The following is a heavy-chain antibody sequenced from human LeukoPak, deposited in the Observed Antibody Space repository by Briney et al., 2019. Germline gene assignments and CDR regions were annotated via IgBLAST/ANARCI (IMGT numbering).Heavy chain of an antibody. CDR2: INPNSGGT. Sequence: ASVKVSCKASGYTFTGYYMHWVRQAPGQGLEWMGWINPNSGGTNYAQKFQGRVTMTRDTSISTAYMELSRLRSDDTAVYYCASNYYGSGSYYKGSYYYYYMDVWGKGTTVTVSS. D-gene: IGHD3-10*01. J-gene: IGHJ6*03. V-gene: IGHV1-2*02. CDR1: GYTFTGYY. CDR3: ASNYYGSGSYYKGSYYYYYMDV.